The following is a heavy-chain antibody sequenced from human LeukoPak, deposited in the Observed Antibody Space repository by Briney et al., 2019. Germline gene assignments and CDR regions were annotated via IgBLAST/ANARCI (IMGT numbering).Heavy chain of an antibody. Sequence: GGSLRLSCAASGFTFSSYEMTWVRQAPGKGLEWVSYISSGSTTHYADSVKGRFTISRDNAKNSLYLQMNSLRAEDTAVYYCAREGFFPYYYYMDVWGKGTTVTISS. CDR2: ISSGSTT. J-gene: IGHJ6*03. V-gene: IGHV3-48*03. CDR3: AREGFFPYYYYMDV. CDR1: GFTFSSYE.